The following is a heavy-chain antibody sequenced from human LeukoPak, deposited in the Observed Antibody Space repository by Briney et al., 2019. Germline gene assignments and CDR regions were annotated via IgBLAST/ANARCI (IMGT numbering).Heavy chain of an antibody. D-gene: IGHD6-19*01. Sequence: GGSLRLSCAASGFTFSSYEMKWVRQAPRKGLECVSYISTSGSTRSYADSVKGRFTISRNNAKNSLYLQMNALKAEATAVYYCARDDQWLPDYWGQGTLVTVSS. CDR1: GFTFSSYE. CDR3: ARDDQWLPDY. J-gene: IGHJ4*02. V-gene: IGHV3-48*03. CDR2: ISTSGSTR.